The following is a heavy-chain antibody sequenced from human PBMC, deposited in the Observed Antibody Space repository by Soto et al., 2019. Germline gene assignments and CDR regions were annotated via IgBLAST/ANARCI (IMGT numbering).Heavy chain of an antibody. D-gene: IGHD4-17*01. CDR2: IYYSGST. CDR3: ARDRLYGMDV. CDR1: GGSISSYY. V-gene: IGHV4-59*01. J-gene: IGHJ6*02. Sequence: SSETPSLTCTVSGGSISSYYWSWIRQPPGKGLEWIGYIYYSGSTNYNPSLKSRVTISVDTSKNQFSLKLSSVTAADTAVYYCARDRLYGMDVWGQGTTVTVSS.